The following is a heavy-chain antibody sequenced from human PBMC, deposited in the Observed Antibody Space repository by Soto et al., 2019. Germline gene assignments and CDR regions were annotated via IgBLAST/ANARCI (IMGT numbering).Heavy chain of an antibody. D-gene: IGHD6-13*01. Sequence: ASVKVSCKASGYTFTSYGISWVRQAPGQGLEWMGWISAYNGNTNYAQKLQGRVTMTTDTSTSTAYMEPRSLRSDDTAVYYCAREGSSSWYIHYYGMDVWGQGTTVTVSS. CDR3: AREGSSSWYIHYYGMDV. J-gene: IGHJ6*02. CDR2: ISAYNGNT. CDR1: GYTFTSYG. V-gene: IGHV1-18*01.